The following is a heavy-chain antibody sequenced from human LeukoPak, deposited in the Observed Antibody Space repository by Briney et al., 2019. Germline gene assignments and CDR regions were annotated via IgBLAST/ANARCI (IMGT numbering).Heavy chain of an antibody. D-gene: IGHD2-21*01. CDR3: ARVPSVIDAFDI. J-gene: IGHJ3*02. Sequence: SQTLSLTCTVSGGSISSGGYYWSWIRQHPGKGLEWIAYIYYAGSTYYNPSLKSRLTISVDTSKNHFSLRLSYMTAADTAVYYCARVPSVIDAFDIWGQGTMVTVSS. V-gene: IGHV4-31*03. CDR1: GGSISSGGYY. CDR2: IYYAGST.